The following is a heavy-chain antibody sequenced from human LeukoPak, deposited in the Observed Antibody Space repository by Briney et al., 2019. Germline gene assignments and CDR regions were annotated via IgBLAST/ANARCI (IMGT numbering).Heavy chain of an antibody. CDR1: GDSIGSYY. CDR2: IDTSGST. Sequence: SETQSLTCTVSGDSIGSYYWSWIRQPAGKGLEWIGRIDTSGSTNYNPSLKSRVTMSVDTSKNQFSLELSSVTAADTAVYYCATTTYYYDSSGYYFLDYWGQGTLVTVPS. CDR3: ATTTYYYDSSGYYFLDY. J-gene: IGHJ4*02. D-gene: IGHD3-22*01. V-gene: IGHV4-4*07.